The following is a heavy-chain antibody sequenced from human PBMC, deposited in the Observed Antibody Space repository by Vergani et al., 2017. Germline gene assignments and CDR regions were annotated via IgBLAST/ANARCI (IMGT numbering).Heavy chain of an antibody. CDR2: INHSGST. J-gene: IGHJ3*02. Sequence: QVQLQQWGAGLLKPSETLSLTCAVYGGSFSGYYWSWIRQPPGKGLEWIGEINHSGSTNYNPSLKSRVTISVDTSKNQFSLKLSSVTAADTALYYCAKALSYDSREDAFDIWGQGTMVTVSS. CDR3: AKALSYDSREDAFDI. CDR1: GGSFSGYY. D-gene: IGHD3-22*01. V-gene: IGHV4-34*01.